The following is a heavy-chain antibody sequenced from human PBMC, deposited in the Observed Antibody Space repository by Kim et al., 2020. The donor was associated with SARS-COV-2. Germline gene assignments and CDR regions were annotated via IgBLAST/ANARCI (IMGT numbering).Heavy chain of an antibody. CDR3: AKDPRTSPGWGAFDI. CDR1: GLTFSTYA. Sequence: GGSLRLSCAASGLTFSTYAMTWVRQAPGKGLEWVSSISDSGDKTYCADSVKGRFTISRDNSKNTLNLQINSLRAEDTAVYYCAKDPRTSPGWGAFDIWG. CDR2: ISDSGDKT. V-gene: IGHV3-23*01. D-gene: IGHD3-16*01. J-gene: IGHJ3*02.